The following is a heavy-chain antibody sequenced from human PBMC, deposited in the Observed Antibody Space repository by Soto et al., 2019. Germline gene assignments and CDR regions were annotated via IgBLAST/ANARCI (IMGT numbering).Heavy chain of an antibody. D-gene: IGHD3-16*02. CDR3: ARWSGVISAFDI. V-gene: IGHV3-30-3*01. J-gene: IGHJ3*02. CDR1: GFTFSSYA. Sequence: QVQLVESGGGVVQPGRSLRLSCAASGFTFSSYAMHWVRQAPGKGLEWVAVISYDGSNKYYADSVKGRFTISSDNSKNTLYLQMNSLRAEDTAVYYCARWSGVISAFDIWGQGTMVTVSS. CDR2: ISYDGSNK.